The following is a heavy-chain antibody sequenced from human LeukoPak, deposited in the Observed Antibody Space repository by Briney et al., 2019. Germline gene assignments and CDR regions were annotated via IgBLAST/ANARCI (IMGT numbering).Heavy chain of an antibody. D-gene: IGHD3-9*01. CDR2: ISGYNGNT. V-gene: IGHV1-18*01. Sequence: GASVKVSCTASGYTFTSYGISWVRQAPGQGLEWMGWISGYNGNTNYAQKLQDRVTMTTDTSTSTAYMELRSLRSDDTAVYYCARDRAPYDILSGYHDSYCFDPWGQGTLVTVSS. J-gene: IGHJ5*02. CDR1: GYTFTSYG. CDR3: ARDRAPYDILSGYHDSYCFDP.